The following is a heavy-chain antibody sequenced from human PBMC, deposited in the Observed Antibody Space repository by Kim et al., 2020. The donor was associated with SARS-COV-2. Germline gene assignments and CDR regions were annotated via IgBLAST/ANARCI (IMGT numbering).Heavy chain of an antibody. CDR2: VSHDGDMK. V-gene: IGHV3-30*18. CDR3: AKDAMYLVPGAFVSYYY. J-gene: IGHJ6*03. D-gene: IGHD2-8*01. CDR1: GFTFSAYG. Sequence: GGSLRLSCAVSGFTFSAYGMHWVRQAPGKGLEWVAFVSHDGDMKYYADSVKGRFTISRDNSKNTLYLQMNTLRAEDTAVYYCAKDAMYLVPGAFVSYYY.